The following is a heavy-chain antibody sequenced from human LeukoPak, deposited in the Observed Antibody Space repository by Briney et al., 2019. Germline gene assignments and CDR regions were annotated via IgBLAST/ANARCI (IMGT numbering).Heavy chain of an antibody. CDR3: ARDGGLYGMDV. CDR1: GFTFSSYG. Sequence: GGSLRLSCAASGFTFSSYGTHWVRQAPGKGLEWVSGINWSGGRTGYADSVKGRLTISRDNAKNSLYLQMNSVRAEDTALYYCARDGGLYGMDVWGQGTTVTVSS. D-gene: IGHD3-16*01. J-gene: IGHJ6*02. CDR2: INWSGGRT. V-gene: IGHV3-20*04.